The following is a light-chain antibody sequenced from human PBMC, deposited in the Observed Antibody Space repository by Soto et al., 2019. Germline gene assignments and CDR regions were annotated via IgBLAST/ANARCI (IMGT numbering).Light chain of an antibody. CDR2: GAS. J-gene: IGKJ2*01. Sequence: DIVLTQSPGTLSLSPGETATLSCRAGQRITWNYVAWYQQKPGQAPSLLIYGASIRATGVPDRFSGSGSGTDFTLTISRVEPEDFAVYYCQQYVHSPHTFGQGTNLEIK. CDR3: QQYVHSPHT. V-gene: IGKV3-20*01. CDR1: QRITWNY.